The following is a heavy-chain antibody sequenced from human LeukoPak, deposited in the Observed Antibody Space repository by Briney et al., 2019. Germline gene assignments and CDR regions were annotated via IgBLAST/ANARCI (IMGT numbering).Heavy chain of an antibody. CDR1: GGSLSGFY. CDR2: MNPSGRT. J-gene: IGHJ5*02. Sequence: SETLSLTCGVYGGSLSGFYWNWIRQPPGKGLEWIGEMNPSGRTTYNPSLKSRVSMSLDTSKNQFSLKLSSVTAADTAVYYCARGLKPYCTNGVCYTGDLWGQGTLVTASP. V-gene: IGHV4-34*01. CDR3: ARGLKPYCTNGVCYTGDL. D-gene: IGHD2-8*01.